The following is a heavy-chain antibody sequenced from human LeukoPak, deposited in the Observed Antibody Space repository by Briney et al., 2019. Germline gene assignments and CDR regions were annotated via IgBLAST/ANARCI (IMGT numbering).Heavy chain of an antibody. Sequence: GGSLRLSCAASGFTFSSYTMSWVRQAPGKGLEWVSIISGSGGSTYYADVVKGRFTIARDNSKNTLYLQMNSLRAEDTAVYYCAKDGSEYCSSSSCYSGFDYWGQGTLVTVSS. CDR3: AKDGSEYCSSSSCYSGFDY. CDR2: ISGSGGST. V-gene: IGHV3-23*01. D-gene: IGHD2-2*01. J-gene: IGHJ4*02. CDR1: GFTFSSYT.